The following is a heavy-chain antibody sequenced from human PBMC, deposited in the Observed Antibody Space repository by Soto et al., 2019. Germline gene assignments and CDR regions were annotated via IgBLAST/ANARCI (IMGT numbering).Heavy chain of an antibody. J-gene: IGHJ6*02. CDR2: INAGNGNT. CDR3: ARDHGYFISTSCQWGFDYYYYGMDV. V-gene: IGHV1-3*01. D-gene: IGHD2-2*03. CDR1: GYTFTSYA. Sequence: ASVKVSCKASGYTFTSYAMHWVRQAPGQRLEWMGWINAGNGNTKYSQKFQGRVTITRDTSASTAYMELSSLRSEDTAVYYCARDHGYFISTSCQWGFDYYYYGMDVWGQGTTVTVSS.